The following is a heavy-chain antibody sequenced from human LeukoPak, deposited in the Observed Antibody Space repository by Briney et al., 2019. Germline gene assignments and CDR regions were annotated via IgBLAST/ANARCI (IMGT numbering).Heavy chain of an antibody. CDR1: GGSISSYY. CDR2: IYYSGST. Sequence: SETLSLTCTVSGGSISSYYWSWIRQPPGKGLEWIGYIYYSGSTNYNPSLKSRVTISVDTSKNQFSLKLSSVTAADTAVYYCARGHYYYYMDVWGKGTTVTVSS. CDR3: ARGHYYYYMDV. J-gene: IGHJ6*03. V-gene: IGHV4-59*01.